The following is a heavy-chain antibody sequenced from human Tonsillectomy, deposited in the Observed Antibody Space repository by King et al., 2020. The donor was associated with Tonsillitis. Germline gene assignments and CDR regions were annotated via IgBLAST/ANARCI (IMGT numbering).Heavy chain of an antibody. CDR3: ARDSIQLWLGGPFDY. Sequence: VQLVESGGGVVQPGRSLRLSCAASGFTFSSYGMHWVRQAPGKGLEWVAVIWYDGSNKYYADSVKGRFTISRDNSKNTLYLQMNSLRAEDTAVYYWARDSIQLWLGGPFDYWGQGTLVTVSS. CDR2: IWYDGSNK. CDR1: GFTFSSYG. D-gene: IGHD5-18*01. J-gene: IGHJ4*02. V-gene: IGHV3-33*08.